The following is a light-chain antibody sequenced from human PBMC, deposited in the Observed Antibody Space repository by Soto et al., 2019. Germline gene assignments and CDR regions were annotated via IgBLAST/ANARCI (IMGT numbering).Light chain of an antibody. V-gene: IGLV6-57*01. CDR3: QSYDSSNVV. Sequence: QSVSESPGKTVTISCTRSSGSIAGNYVQWYQQRPGSSPTTVIYEDNQRPSGVPDRFSGSIDSSSNSASLTISGLKTEDEAYYYCQSYDSSNVVFGGGTKLTVL. CDR1: SGSIAGNY. CDR2: EDN. J-gene: IGLJ3*02.